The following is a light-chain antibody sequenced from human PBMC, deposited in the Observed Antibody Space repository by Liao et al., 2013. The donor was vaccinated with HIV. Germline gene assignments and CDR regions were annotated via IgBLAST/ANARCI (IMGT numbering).Light chain of an antibody. CDR3: QVWDRSSGHPNV. V-gene: IGLV3-21*04. CDR1: NIGRKS. CDR2: HGI. Sequence: SYELTQPPSVSLAPGETARITCGGDNIGRKSVQWYQHRPGQAPVLVIFHGIDRPSGISKRFSGSNTENTATLTISRAEAGDEADYYCQVWDRSSGHPNVFGLGTKVTVL. J-gene: IGLJ1*01.